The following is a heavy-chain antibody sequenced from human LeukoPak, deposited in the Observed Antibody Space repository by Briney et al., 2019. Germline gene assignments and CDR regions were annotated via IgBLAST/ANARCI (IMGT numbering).Heavy chain of an antibody. CDR1: GGSFTDYF. Sequence: PSEILSLTCAVFGGSFTDYFWGWIRQSPGKGLEWIGEMIHSGISNYNPSLKGRVTISLDTSKNQFSLRLTSVTAADTALYYCARVSGLNNFDSWGQGTLVTVSS. CDR3: ARVSGLNNFDS. D-gene: IGHD1/OR15-1a*01. J-gene: IGHJ4*02. V-gene: IGHV4-34*12. CDR2: MIHSGIS.